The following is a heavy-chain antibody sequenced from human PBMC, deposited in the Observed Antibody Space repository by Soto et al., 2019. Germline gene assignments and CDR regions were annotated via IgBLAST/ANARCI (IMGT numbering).Heavy chain of an antibody. Sequence: PGGSLRLSCAASGFTFSSYAMSWVRQAPGKGLEWVSATSGSGGSTYYADSVKGRFTISRDNSKNTLYLQMNSLRAEDTAVYYCARDRVESGYPEYFQHWGQGTLVTVSS. CDR2: TSGSGGST. V-gene: IGHV3-23*01. J-gene: IGHJ1*01. D-gene: IGHD3-22*01. CDR1: GFTFSSYA. CDR3: ARDRVESGYPEYFQH.